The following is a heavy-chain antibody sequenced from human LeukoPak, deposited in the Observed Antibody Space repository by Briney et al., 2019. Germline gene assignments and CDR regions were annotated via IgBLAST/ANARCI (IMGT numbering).Heavy chain of an antibody. CDR1: GFTFSNAW. CDR2: IKSKTDGGTT. Sequence: GGSLRLSCAASGFTFSNAWMSWVRQAPGKGLEWVGRIKSKTDGGTTDHAAPVKGRFTISRDDSKNTLYLQMNSLKTEDTAVYYCTTGICSGTSCYDAFDIWGQGTMVTVSS. J-gene: IGHJ3*02. D-gene: IGHD2-2*01. CDR3: TTGICSGTSCYDAFDI. V-gene: IGHV3-15*01.